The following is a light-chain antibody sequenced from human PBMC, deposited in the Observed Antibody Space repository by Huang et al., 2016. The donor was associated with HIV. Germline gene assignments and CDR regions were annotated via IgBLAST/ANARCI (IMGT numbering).Light chain of an antibody. CDR3: QQYGSSSLT. J-gene: IGKJ4*01. Sequence: EIVLTQSPGTLSLSPGERATLACRASQSVSSSYLAWYQQKPGQAPRLLIYGASNSANGIPDRFRGSGSGTDFTLTISRLEPEDFAVYFCQQYGSSSLTFGGGTKVEIK. CDR2: GAS. CDR1: QSVSSSY. V-gene: IGKV3-20*01.